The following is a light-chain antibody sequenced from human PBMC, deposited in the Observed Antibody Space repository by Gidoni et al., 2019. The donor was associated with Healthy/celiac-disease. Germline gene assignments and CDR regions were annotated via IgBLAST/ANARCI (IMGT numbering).Light chain of an antibody. CDR2: GNS. Sequence: QSVLTQPPSVSGAPGQRVTISCPGSSSNIGAGYDVHWYQPLPGTAPKLLIYGNSNRPSGVPDRFSGSKSGTSASLAITGLQAEDEADYYCQSYDSSLSGSEVFGGGTKLTVL. V-gene: IGLV1-40*01. J-gene: IGLJ2*01. CDR3: QSYDSSLSGSEV. CDR1: SSNIGAGYD.